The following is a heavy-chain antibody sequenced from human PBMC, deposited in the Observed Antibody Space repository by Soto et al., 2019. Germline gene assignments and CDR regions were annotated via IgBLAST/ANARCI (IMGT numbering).Heavy chain of an antibody. CDR1: GGSISSYY. J-gene: IGHJ4*02. V-gene: IGHV4-59*08. CDR2: IYYSGST. Sequence: PSETLSLTCTVSGGSISSYYWSWIRQPPGKGLEWIGYIYYSGSTNYNPSLKSRVTISVDTSKNQFSLKLSSVTAADTAVYYCARFSNDYGDYRYYFDYWGQGTLVTVSS. D-gene: IGHD4-17*01. CDR3: ARFSNDYGDYRYYFDY.